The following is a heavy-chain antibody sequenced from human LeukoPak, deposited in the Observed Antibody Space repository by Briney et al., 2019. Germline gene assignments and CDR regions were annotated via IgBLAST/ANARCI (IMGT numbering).Heavy chain of an antibody. CDR2: IYPGDSDT. D-gene: IGHD1-1*01. CDR3: ASPEPRNWQNAFDI. J-gene: IGHJ3*02. CDR1: GYNFDAYW. Sequence: GESLKISCQGSGYNFDAYWIAWVRQVPGGGLEWMGIIYPGDSDTRYSPSFQGQVTISVDKSISTAYLQWNSLKVSDTGIYFCASPEPRNWQNAFDIWGRGTMVTVSS. V-gene: IGHV5-51*01.